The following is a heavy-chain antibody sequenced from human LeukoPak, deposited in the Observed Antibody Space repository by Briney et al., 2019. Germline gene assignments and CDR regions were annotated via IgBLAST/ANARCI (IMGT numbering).Heavy chain of an antibody. CDR1: GGSFSGYY. Sequence: SETLSLTCAVYGGSFSGYYWSWIRQPPGKGLEWIGEINHSGSTNYNPSLKSRVTISVDTSKNQFSLKLSSVTAADTAVYYCARGSSWVRRGYFDYWGQGTLVTVSS. CDR3: ARGSSWVRRGYFDY. D-gene: IGHD2-2*01. V-gene: IGHV4-34*01. CDR2: INHSGST. J-gene: IGHJ4*02.